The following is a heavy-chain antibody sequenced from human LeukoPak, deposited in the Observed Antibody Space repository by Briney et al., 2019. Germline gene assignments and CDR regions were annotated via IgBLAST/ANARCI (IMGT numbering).Heavy chain of an antibody. CDR1: GFTFSSYT. V-gene: IGHV3-30-3*01. J-gene: IGHJ5*02. CDR2: ISYDGSNK. CDR3: ARSIMIFGVARGLGDWFDP. Sequence: GRSLRLSCAASGFTFSSYTIHWLRQAPGKGLEWVAVISYDGSNKYYADSVKGRFTISRDNSKNTLYLQMNSLRPEDTAGYYCARSIMIFGVARGLGDWFDPWGQGTLVTVSS. D-gene: IGHD3-3*01.